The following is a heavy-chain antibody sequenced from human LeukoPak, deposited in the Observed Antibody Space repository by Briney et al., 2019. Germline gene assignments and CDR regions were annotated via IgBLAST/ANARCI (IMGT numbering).Heavy chain of an antibody. J-gene: IGHJ3*02. V-gene: IGHV3-30-3*01. CDR2: MSNDGSIK. Sequence: QSGGSLRLSCAASRFTFSEYTIHWVRQAPGKGLEWVAVMSNDGSIKKYANSVKGRFTISRDNSKNTLYLQMDSLRAEDTAVYYCAREFTIFGVVIQRYDAFDIWGQGTMVTVSS. CDR3: AREFTIFGVVIQRYDAFDI. CDR1: RFTFSEYT. D-gene: IGHD3-3*01.